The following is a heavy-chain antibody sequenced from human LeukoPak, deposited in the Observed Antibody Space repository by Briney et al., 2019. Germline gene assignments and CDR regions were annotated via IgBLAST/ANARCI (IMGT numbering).Heavy chain of an antibody. CDR3: AKDYEPLVGVHRWGDWFDP. D-gene: IGHD1-26*01. CDR2: MSGSGGST. V-gene: IGHV3-23*01. Sequence: TGGSLRLSCAASGFTFSSYGMSWVRQAQGRGLEWVSAMSGSGGSTYYADSVKGRFTISRDNSKNTLYLQMNSLRSEDTAVYYCAKDYEPLVGVHRWGDWFDPWGQGTLVTVSS. J-gene: IGHJ5*02. CDR1: GFTFSSYG.